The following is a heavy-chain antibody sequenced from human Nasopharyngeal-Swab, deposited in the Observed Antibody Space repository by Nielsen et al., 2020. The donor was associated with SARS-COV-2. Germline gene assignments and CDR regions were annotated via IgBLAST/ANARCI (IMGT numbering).Heavy chain of an antibody. CDR2: IYWDDDK. V-gene: IGHV2-5*02. J-gene: IGHJ4*02. Sequence: TLSLTCTVSGGSILSSTYYWGWIRQPPGKALEWLALIYWDDDKRYSPSLKSRLTITKDTSKNQVVLTMTNMDPVDTATYYCAHRGVVVTYFDYWGQGTLVTVSS. D-gene: IGHD3-22*01. CDR3: AHRGVVVTYFDY. CDR1: GGSILSSTYY.